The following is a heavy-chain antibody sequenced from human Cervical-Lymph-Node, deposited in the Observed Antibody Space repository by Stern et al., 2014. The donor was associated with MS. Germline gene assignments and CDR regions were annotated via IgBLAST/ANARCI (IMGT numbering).Heavy chain of an antibody. CDR3: ASDIAVTGISP. CDR1: GGTFNSYA. J-gene: IGHJ5*02. CDR2: IIPLFGTA. Sequence: VQLVEPGAEVKKPGSSVKVSCKAFGGTFNSYAISWVRQAPGQGLEWMGGIIPLFGTANYAQKYRGRVTITADKSTSTFYMELRSLRSEDTAVYYCASDIAVTGISPWGQGTLVTVSS. D-gene: IGHD6-19*01. V-gene: IGHV1-69*06.